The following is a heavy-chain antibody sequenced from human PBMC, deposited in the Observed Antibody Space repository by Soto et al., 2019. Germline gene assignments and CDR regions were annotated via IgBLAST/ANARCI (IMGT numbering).Heavy chain of an antibody. Sequence: EVQLAESGGVMFQPGGTLRLSCVASGFTFSSYDMHWVRQAPGKGLEYVSSISSNGGTTYYGNSVKGRFTISRDNSKNTLYLQIGSLRAEDMAVYYCVRRVSGNYDYWGQGTLVTVSS. CDR3: VRRVSGNYDY. CDR2: ISSNGGTT. V-gene: IGHV3-64*01. CDR1: GFTFSSYD. D-gene: IGHD1-7*01. J-gene: IGHJ4*02.